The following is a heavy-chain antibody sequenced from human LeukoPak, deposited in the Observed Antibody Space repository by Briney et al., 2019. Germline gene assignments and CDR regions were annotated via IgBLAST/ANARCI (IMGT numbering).Heavy chain of an antibody. CDR1: GGSFSSSPYY. CDR3: ARARVSTSFDY. CDR2: INHSGST. Sequence: SETLSLTCTVSGGSFSSSPYYWGWIRQPPGKGLEWIGEINHSGSTNYNPSLKSRVTISVDTSKNQFSLKLSSVTAADTAVYYCARARVSTSFDYWGQGTLVTVSS. D-gene: IGHD2-2*01. V-gene: IGHV4-39*07. J-gene: IGHJ4*02.